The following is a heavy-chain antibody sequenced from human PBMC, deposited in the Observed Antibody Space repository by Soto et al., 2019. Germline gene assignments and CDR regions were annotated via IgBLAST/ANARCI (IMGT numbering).Heavy chain of an antibody. CDR2: INHSGST. D-gene: IGHD3-3*01. CDR3: ARGGRITIFGVVIMGCMDV. Sequence: SETLSLTCAVYGGSFSGYYWSWIRQPPGKGLEWIGEINHSGSTNYNPSLKSRVTISVDTSKNQFSLKLSSVTAADTAVYYCARGGRITIFGVVIMGCMDVWGQRTTVTVPS. V-gene: IGHV4-34*01. J-gene: IGHJ6*02. CDR1: GGSFSGYY.